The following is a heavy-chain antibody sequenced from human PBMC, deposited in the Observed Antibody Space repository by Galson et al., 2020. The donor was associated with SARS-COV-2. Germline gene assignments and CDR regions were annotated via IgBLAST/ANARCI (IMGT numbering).Heavy chain of an antibody. CDR2: INHSGST. CDR1: GGSFSGYY. V-gene: IGHV4-34*01. CDR3: ARASSGWYYFDY. Sequence: SETLSLTCAVYGGSFSGYYWSWIRQPPGKGLEWIGEINHSGSTNYNPSLKSRVTISVDTSKNQFSLKLSSVTAADTAVYYCARASSGWYYFDYWGQGTLVTVSS. J-gene: IGHJ4*02. D-gene: IGHD6-19*01.